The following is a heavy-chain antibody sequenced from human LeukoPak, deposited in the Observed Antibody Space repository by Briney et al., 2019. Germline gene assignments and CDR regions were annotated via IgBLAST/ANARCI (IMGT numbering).Heavy chain of an antibody. Sequence: SQTLSLTCTVSGGSISSGGYYWSWIRQPPGKGLEWIGEINHSGSTNYNPSLKSRVTISVDTSKNQFSLKLSSVTAADTAVYYCARGRGGIRGVTFDYWGQGTLVTVSS. V-gene: IGHV4-30-2*01. CDR2: INHSGST. CDR3: ARGRGGIRGVTFDY. CDR1: GGSISSGGYY. J-gene: IGHJ4*02. D-gene: IGHD3-10*01.